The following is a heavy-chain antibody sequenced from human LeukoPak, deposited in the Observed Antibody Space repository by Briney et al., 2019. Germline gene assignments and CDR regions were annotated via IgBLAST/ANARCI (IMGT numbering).Heavy chain of an antibody. J-gene: IGHJ3*02. CDR1: GFTFSDSY. Sequence: GGSLRLSCAASGFTFSDSYMSWIRQAPGKGLEWVSYISSGGNTIYYADSVKGRFTISRDNSKNTLYLQMNSLRAEDTAVYYCAKPGGDRYSPDAFDIWGQGTMVTVSS. CDR3: AKPGGDRYSPDAFDI. D-gene: IGHD2-21*02. CDR2: ISSGGNTI. V-gene: IGHV3-11*01.